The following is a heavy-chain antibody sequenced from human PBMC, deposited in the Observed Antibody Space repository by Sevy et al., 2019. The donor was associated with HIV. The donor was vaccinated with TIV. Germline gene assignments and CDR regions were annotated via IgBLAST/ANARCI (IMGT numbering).Heavy chain of an antibody. CDR1: GFTFSNAW. CDR3: TTDVSSGYYYEYYYYGMDV. Sequence: GGSLRLSCAASGFTFSNAWMSWVRQAPGKGLEWVGRIKSKTDGGTTDYAAPVKGRFTISRDDSKNTLYLQMNSLKTEDTAVYYCTTDVSSGYYYEYYYYGMDVWGQGTTVTVSS. CDR2: IKSKTDGGTT. D-gene: IGHD3-22*01. J-gene: IGHJ6*02. V-gene: IGHV3-15*01.